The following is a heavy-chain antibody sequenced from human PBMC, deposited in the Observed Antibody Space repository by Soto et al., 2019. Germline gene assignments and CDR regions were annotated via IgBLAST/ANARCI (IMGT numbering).Heavy chain of an antibody. J-gene: IGHJ4*02. CDR1: GGSISSYY. D-gene: IGHD6-13*01. CDR2: IYYSGSI. Sequence: SETLSLTCTVSGGSISSYYWSWIRQPPGKGLEWIGYIYYSGSINYNPSLKSRVTISVDTSKNQFSLKLTSVTAADAAVYYCARGISSSWYSYWGQGTLVTVS. CDR3: ARGISSSWYSY. V-gene: IGHV4-59*01.